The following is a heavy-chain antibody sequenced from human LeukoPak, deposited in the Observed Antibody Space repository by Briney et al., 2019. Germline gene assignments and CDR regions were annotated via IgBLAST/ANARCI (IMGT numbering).Heavy chain of an antibody. CDR2: VSSSAGA. V-gene: IGHV4-4*07. Sequence: SETLSLIXIVSGGSISGYNCNWVRQTAGKGLEWIGHVSSSAGATYNPSLTTRVTMSVDTSKNHCSLRLNYVTAADTAVYYCAGHRHGYSGYDDSWGQGTLVTVSS. CDR3: AGHRHGYSGYDDS. D-gene: IGHD5-12*01. CDR1: GGSISGYN. J-gene: IGHJ5*01.